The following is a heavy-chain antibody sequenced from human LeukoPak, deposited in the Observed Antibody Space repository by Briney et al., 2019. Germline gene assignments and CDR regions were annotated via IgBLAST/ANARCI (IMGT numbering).Heavy chain of an antibody. CDR1: GFTFDDYA. J-gene: IGHJ4*02. CDR3: AKDGTYYYDSSGYWGYFDY. CDR2: ISWNSGSI. V-gene: IGHV3-9*01. D-gene: IGHD3-22*01. Sequence: GGSLRLSCAASGFTFDDYATHWVRQAPGKGLEWVSGISWNSGSIVYADSVKGRFTISRDNAKNSLYLQMNSLRAEDTALYYCAKDGTYYYDSSGYWGYFDYWGQGTLVTVSS.